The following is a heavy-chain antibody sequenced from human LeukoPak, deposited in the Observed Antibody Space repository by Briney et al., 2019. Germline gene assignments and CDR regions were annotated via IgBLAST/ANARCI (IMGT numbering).Heavy chain of an antibody. J-gene: IGHJ6*03. CDR3: ARGRVHYDSSGYYYSGNYYMDV. CDR1: GGSISSYY. CDR2: INHSGST. V-gene: IGHV4-34*01. D-gene: IGHD3-22*01. Sequence: PSETLSLTCTVSGGSISSYYWSWIRQPPGKGLEWIGEINHSGSTNYNPSLKSRVTISVDTSKNQFSLKLSSVTAADTAVYYCARGRVHYDSSGYYYSGNYYMDVWGKGTTVTVSS.